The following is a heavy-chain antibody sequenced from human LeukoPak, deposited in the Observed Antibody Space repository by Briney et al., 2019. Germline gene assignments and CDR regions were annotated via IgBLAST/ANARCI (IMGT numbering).Heavy chain of an antibody. CDR2: IIPIFGTA. V-gene: IGHV1-69*13. CDR3: ARVWEGKLLWFGELLSSFDY. D-gene: IGHD3-10*01. Sequence: SVKVSCKASGGTFSSYAISWVRQAPGQGLEWMGGIIPIFGTANYAQKFQGRVTITADESTSTAYMELSSLRSEDTAVYYCARVWEGKLLWFGELLSSFDYWGQGTLVTVS. CDR1: GGTFSSYA. J-gene: IGHJ4*02.